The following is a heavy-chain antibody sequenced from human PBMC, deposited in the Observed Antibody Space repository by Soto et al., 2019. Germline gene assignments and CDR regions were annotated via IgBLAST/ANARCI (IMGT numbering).Heavy chain of an antibody. CDR2: ISGRGGST. J-gene: IGHJ4*02. V-gene: IGHV3-23*01. Sequence: PGGSLRLSCAASGFTFSSYAMSWVRQAPGKGLEWVAAISGRGGSTYYADSVKGGFTISRDNSKNTLYLQMNSLRAEDTAVYYCAKAHFWSGYGFDYWGQGTLVTVPQ. CDR3: AKAHFWSGYGFDY. CDR1: GFTFSSYA. D-gene: IGHD3-3*02.